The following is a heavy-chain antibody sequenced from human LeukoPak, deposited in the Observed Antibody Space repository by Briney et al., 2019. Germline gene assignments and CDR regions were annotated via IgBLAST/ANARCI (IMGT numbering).Heavy chain of an antibody. Sequence: PSETLSLTCAVSGYSISSGYYWGWVRQPPGEGLEWIGSIYHSGSTYYNPSLKTRVTISVDTPKNQFSLKLSSVTAADTAVYYWARRGNDAFDIWGQGTMVTVSS. CDR3: ARRGNDAFDI. D-gene: IGHD6-25*01. V-gene: IGHV4-38-2*01. J-gene: IGHJ3*02. CDR2: IYHSGST. CDR1: GYSISSGYY.